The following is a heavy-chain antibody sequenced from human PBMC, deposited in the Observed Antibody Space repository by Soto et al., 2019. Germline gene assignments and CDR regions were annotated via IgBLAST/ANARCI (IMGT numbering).Heavy chain of an antibody. CDR2: IYYSGST. CDR1: GGSISSSSYY. V-gene: IGHV4-39*01. J-gene: IGHJ6*02. CDR3: ARDERIFGVFIHYSGMDV. Sequence: SETLSLTCTVSGGSISSSSYYWGWIRQPPGKGLEWIGSIYYSGSTYYNPSLKSRVTISVDTSKNQFSLKLSSVTAADTAVYYCARDERIFGVFIHYSGMDVWGQGTTVTVSS. D-gene: IGHD3-3*01.